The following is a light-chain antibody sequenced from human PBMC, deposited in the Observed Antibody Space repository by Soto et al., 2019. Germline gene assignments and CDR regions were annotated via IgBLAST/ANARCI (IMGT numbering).Light chain of an antibody. CDR3: LQDYRYPLT. J-gene: IGKJ4*01. V-gene: IGKV1-6*01. CDR1: QGIRNY. Sequence: AIQMTQAPSSLSASVGDRITITCLASQGIRNYLSWYQQKSGKAPKLLILAASSLKSGVPSRFSGSASGTDFTLTISSLQPDDFATYYCLQDYRYPLTVGGGTKVEIK. CDR2: AAS.